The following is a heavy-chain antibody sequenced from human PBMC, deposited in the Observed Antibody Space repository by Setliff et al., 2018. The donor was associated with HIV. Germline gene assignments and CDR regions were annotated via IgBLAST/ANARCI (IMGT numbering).Heavy chain of an antibody. CDR2: IIPFFRTT. V-gene: IGHV1-69*06. Sequence: GASVKVSCKASGGTFSSYALNWVRQAPGQGLEWMGGIIPFFRTTNYAQKFQGRVTVTADISTSTAYMELRSLRSDDTAVYYCGRQLSNALESWGQGTMVTVSS. J-gene: IGHJ3*01. CDR3: GRQLSNALES. D-gene: IGHD2-8*01. CDR1: GGTFSSYA.